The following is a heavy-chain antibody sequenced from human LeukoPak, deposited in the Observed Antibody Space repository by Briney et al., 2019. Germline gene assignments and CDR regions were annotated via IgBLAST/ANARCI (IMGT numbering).Heavy chain of an antibody. CDR1: GGTFSSYA. CDR3: AKGGDSSGYDRFDY. V-gene: IGHV1-69*04. Sequence: RASVKVSCKASGGTFSSYAISWVRQAPGQGLERMGRIIPILGIANYAQKFQGRVTITADKSTSTAYMELSSLRSEDTAVYYCAKGGDSSGYDRFDYWGQGTLVTVSS. J-gene: IGHJ4*02. CDR2: IIPILGIA. D-gene: IGHD3-22*01.